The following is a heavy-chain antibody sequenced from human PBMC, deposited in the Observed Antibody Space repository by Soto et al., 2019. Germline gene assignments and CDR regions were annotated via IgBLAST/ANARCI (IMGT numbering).Heavy chain of an antibody. CDR3: AGWNYESGLDV. CDR2: IYWDEDK. Sequence: QITLKESGPTLVRPTQTLTLTCSFSGISHNTNGMGVGWIRQPPGKALEWLAFIYWDEDKRYSPSLKTRLTVTTDTSKNEVVLTLTNLDPVDTGTYYCAGWNYESGLDVWGKGTTVTVSS. J-gene: IGHJ6*04. V-gene: IGHV2-5*02. D-gene: IGHD1-7*01. CDR1: GISHNTNGMG.